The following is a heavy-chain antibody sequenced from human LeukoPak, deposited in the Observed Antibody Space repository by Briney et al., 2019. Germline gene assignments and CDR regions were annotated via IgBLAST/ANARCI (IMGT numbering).Heavy chain of an antibody. CDR3: ATGDGITGPNNWFDP. J-gene: IGHJ5*02. V-gene: IGHV1-69-2*01. D-gene: IGHD1-20*01. CDR1: GYTFTDYY. CDR2: VDPEDGET. Sequence: ATVKISCKVSGYTFTDYYMRWVQQAPGKGLEWMGLVDPEDGETIYAEKFQGRVTITADTSTDTAYMELSSLRSEDTAVYYCATGDGITGPNNWFDPWGQGTLVTVSS.